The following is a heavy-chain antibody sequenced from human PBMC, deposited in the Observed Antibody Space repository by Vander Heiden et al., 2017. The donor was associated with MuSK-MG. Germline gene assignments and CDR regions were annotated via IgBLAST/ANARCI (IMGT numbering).Heavy chain of an antibody. CDR3: ARDEGSTWYPDAFDI. CDR1: GFTFEDYG. Sequence: EVQLVESGGGVVRPGGSLSLYCAAPGFTFEDYGMTWVRQAPGKGLEGVAGIQWKGGRTGYADSVKGRVTISRDNAKNSLYLQMNSLRAEDTALYYGARDEGSTWYPDAFDIWGQGTMVTVSS. D-gene: IGHD6-13*01. V-gene: IGHV3-20*04. J-gene: IGHJ3*02. CDR2: IQWKGGRT.